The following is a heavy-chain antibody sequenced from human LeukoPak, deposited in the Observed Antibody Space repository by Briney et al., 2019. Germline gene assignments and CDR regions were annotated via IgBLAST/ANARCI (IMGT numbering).Heavy chain of an antibody. Sequence: GASVNVCCKASGYTFTSYSNGWVRLAPGQGLELMGLISAYNGNTNYAQKLQGRFTMTTDTSTRTAYMELRSLRSDDTAVYYCARDRPYYYGSGTLDYWGQGTLVTVSS. CDR2: ISAYNGNT. J-gene: IGHJ4*02. CDR3: ARDRPYYYGSGTLDY. CDR1: GYTFTSYS. D-gene: IGHD3-10*01. V-gene: IGHV1-18*01.